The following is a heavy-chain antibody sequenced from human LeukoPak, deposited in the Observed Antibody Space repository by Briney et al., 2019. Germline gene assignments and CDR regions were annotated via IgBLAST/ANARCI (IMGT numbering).Heavy chain of an antibody. J-gene: IGHJ4*02. CDR1: GFTFSSYA. Sequence: GGSLRLSCAASGFTFSSYAMHRVRQAPGKGLEWVAVISYDGSNKYYADSVKGRFTISRDNSKNTLYLQMNSLRAEDTAVYYCARDHYVGSTSCYTFDYWGQGTLVTVSS. D-gene: IGHD2-2*02. CDR3: ARDHYVGSTSCYTFDY. V-gene: IGHV3-30-3*01. CDR2: ISYDGSNK.